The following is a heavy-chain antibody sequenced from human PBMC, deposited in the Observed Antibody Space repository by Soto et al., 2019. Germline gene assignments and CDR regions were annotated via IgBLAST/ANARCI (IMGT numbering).Heavy chain of an antibody. CDR3: AKNPSTWVYYGMDV. V-gene: IGHV3-23*01. CDR2: ISGTGGST. J-gene: IGHJ6*02. CDR1: GFTFSSYA. Sequence: GGSLRLSCAASGFTFSSYAMTWVRQAPGKGLEWVSVISGTGGSTYYSDSVKGRFTSSRDNSDNTVYLQMKSLRAEDTAIYYCAKNPSTWVYYGMDVWGQGTTVTVSS. D-gene: IGHD6-13*01.